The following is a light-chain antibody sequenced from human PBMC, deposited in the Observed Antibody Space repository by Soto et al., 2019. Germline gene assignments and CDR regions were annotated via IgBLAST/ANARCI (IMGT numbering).Light chain of an antibody. V-gene: IGKV3-20*01. CDR3: QQYGSSPWT. Sequence: EIVLTQSPGTLSLSPEERATLYCRASQSVSSSYLACYQQKPGQAPRPLIYGASSRAIGIPDRFSGSGSGTDFTLIISRLEPEDFAVYYCQQYGSSPWTFGQGTKV. J-gene: IGKJ1*01. CDR1: QSVSSSY. CDR2: GAS.